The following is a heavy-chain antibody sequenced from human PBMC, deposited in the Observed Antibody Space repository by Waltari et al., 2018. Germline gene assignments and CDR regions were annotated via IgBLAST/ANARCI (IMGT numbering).Heavy chain of an antibody. D-gene: IGHD7-27*01. CDR1: GYSISSGYY. Sequence: QVQLQESGPGLVKPSETLSLTCAVSGYSISSGYYWGWIRQPPGKGLEWIGSIYHSGSTYYNPSLKSRVTISVDTSKNQFSLKLSSVTAADTAVYYCARDWGYRVWFDPWGQGTLVTVSS. J-gene: IGHJ5*02. CDR2: IYHSGST. CDR3: ARDWGYRVWFDP. V-gene: IGHV4-38-2*02.